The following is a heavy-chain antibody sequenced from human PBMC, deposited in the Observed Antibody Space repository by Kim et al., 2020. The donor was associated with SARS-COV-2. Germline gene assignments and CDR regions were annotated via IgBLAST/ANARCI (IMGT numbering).Heavy chain of an antibody. J-gene: IGHJ4*02. V-gene: IGHV1-8*02. CDR3: ARDLISSGSRTYAF. CDR1: GYNFSTND. Sequence: ASVKVSCKASGYNFSTNDINWVRQATGQGLEWMGWMNPNSGNTGYAKKSQGRVTMTRNNSISTAYMELTSLTSDDTAVYFCARDLISSGSRTYAFWGQGTLDTVSS. D-gene: IGHD3-10*01. CDR2: MNPNSGNT.